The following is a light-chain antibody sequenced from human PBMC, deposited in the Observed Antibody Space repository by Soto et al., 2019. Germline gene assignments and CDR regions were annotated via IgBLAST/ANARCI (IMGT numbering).Light chain of an antibody. J-gene: IGKJ4*01. Sequence: DIQMTQSPSTLSASVGDRLTITCRASQSINSWLAWYQQKPGKAPKLLIHKASSLESGVPSRFSGSGSGTEFTLTISSLQPDDFASYYCQQYTSYPLTFGGGTKVEIK. CDR1: QSINSW. CDR2: KAS. V-gene: IGKV1-5*03. CDR3: QQYTSYPLT.